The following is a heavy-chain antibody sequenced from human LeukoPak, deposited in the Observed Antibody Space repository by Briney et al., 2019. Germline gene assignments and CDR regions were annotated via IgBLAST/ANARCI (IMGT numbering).Heavy chain of an antibody. J-gene: IGHJ4*02. CDR3: ARERKYSSSSDFDY. CDR1: GFTVSSNY. V-gene: IGHV3-66*02. CDR2: IYSGGCT. D-gene: IGHD6-6*01. Sequence: GGSLRLSCAASGFTVSSNYMSWVRQAPGKGLEWVSVIYSGGCTYYADSVKGRFTISRDNSKNTLYLQMNSLRAEDTAVYYCARERKYSSSSDFDYWGQGTLVTVSS.